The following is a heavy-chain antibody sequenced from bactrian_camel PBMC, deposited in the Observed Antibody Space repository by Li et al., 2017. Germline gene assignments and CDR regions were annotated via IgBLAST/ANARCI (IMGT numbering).Heavy chain of an antibody. V-gene: IGHV3S40*01. J-gene: IGHJ6*01. CDR1: GFTFSSYA. Sequence: VQLVESGGGLVQPGESLRLSCAASGFTFSSYAMSWVRQAPGKGLEWVAGNNSRGDLTDYADSVKGRFTISRDNAKNTVYLQLNSLKTEDMAMYYCAIDGNGADFTYWGQGTQVTVS. CDR3: AIDGNGADFTY. D-gene: IGHD2*01. CDR2: NNSRGDLT.